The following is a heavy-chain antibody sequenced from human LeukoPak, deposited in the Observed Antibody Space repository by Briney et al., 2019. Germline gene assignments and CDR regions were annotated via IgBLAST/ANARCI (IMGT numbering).Heavy chain of an antibody. J-gene: IGHJ3*02. D-gene: IGHD1-26*01. CDR1: GFTFSSYA. V-gene: IGHV3-23*01. CDR3: AKVGGATVAFDI. CDR2: ISGSGGST. Sequence: PGGSLRLSCAASGFTFSSYAMSGVRQAPGKGLEWVSAISGSGGSTYYADSVKGRFTISRDNSKNTLYLQMNSLRAEDTAVYYCAKVGGATVAFDIWGQGTMVTVSS.